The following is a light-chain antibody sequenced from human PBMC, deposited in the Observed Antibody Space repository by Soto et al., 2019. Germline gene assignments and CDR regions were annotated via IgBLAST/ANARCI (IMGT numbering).Light chain of an antibody. J-gene: IGKJ1*01. Sequence: DIQMTQSPSTLSASVGDRVTITCWASQSISSWLAWYQQKPGKAPKVLIYDASSLESGVPSRFSGSGSGTEFTLTISSLQPDDFATYFCQQYNSYSRTFGQGTKVDIK. CDR3: QQYNSYSRT. CDR1: QSISSW. V-gene: IGKV1-5*01. CDR2: DAS.